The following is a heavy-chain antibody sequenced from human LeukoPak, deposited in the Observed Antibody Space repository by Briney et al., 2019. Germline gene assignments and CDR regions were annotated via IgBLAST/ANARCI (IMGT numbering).Heavy chain of an antibody. V-gene: IGHV1-24*01. CDR1: GYTLTELS. J-gene: IGHJ6*03. CDR2: FDPEDGET. D-gene: IGHD2-2*02. CDR3: ATSIPLDPPDFYYYMDV. Sequence: EASVKVSCKVSGYTLTELSMHWVRQAPGKGLEWMGGFDPEDGETIYAQKFQGRVTMTEDTSTDTAYMELSSLRSEDTAVYYCATSIPLDPPDFYYYMDVWGKGTTVTVSS.